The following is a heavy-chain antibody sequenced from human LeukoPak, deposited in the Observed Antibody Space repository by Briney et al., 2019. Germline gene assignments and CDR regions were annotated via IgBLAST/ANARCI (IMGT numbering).Heavy chain of an antibody. V-gene: IGHV3-21*01. Sequence: PGGSLRLSCAASGFSFSSYTMNWVRQAPGKGLEWVSSISSRSTYIYYADSLKGRFTISRDNSKNTLYLQMNSLRAEDTAVYYCAKEWSFYDSSGSFDYWGQGTLVTVSS. J-gene: IGHJ4*02. CDR2: ISSRSTYI. D-gene: IGHD3-22*01. CDR1: GFSFSSYT. CDR3: AKEWSFYDSSGSFDY.